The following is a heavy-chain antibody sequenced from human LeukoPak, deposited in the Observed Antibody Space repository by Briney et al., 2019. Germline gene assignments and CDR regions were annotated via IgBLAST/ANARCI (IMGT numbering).Heavy chain of an antibody. Sequence: SETLSLTCTVSGGSISSYYWSWIRQPPGKGLEWIGYIYYSGSTNYNPSLKGRVTISVDTSKNQFSLKLSSVTAADTAVYYCARGKPYYYYYYMDVWGKGTTVTVSS. V-gene: IGHV4-59*01. CDR1: GGSISSYY. CDR2: IYYSGST. J-gene: IGHJ6*03. CDR3: ARGKPYYYYYYMDV.